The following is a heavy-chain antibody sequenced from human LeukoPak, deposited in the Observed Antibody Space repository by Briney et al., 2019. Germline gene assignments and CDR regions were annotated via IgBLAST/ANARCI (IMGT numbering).Heavy chain of an antibody. CDR3: ARRGYPTSPVGAFDI. Sequence: GGSLRLSCTVSGFTVSSNSMSWVRQAPGKGLEWVSFIYSDNTHYSDSVKGRFTISRDNSKNTLYLQMNSLRADDTAVYYCARRGYPTSPVGAFDIWGQGTRVTVSS. CDR2: IYSDNT. CDR1: GFTVSSNS. D-gene: IGHD3-22*01. J-gene: IGHJ3*02. V-gene: IGHV3-53*01.